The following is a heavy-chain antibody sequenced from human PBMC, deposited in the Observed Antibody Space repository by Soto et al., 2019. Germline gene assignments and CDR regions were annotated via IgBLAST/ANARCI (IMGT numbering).Heavy chain of an antibody. D-gene: IGHD2-2*01. CDR2: IKHSGST. J-gene: IGHJ4*02. V-gene: IGHV4-39*07. CDR3: ARETLGYCSSTSWRNLDY. CDR1: GGCMSISRDC. Sequence: SGTLSITCTVCGGCMSISRDCGCWIRQRPGKGLEWIGEIKHSGSTNYNPSPNSRVTISVDTSKNQFSLKLSSVTAADTAVYYCARETLGYCSSTSWRNLDYCGQATLVTVSS.